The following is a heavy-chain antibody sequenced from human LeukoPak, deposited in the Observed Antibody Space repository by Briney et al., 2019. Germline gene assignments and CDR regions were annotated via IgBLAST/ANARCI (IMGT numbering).Heavy chain of an antibody. V-gene: IGHV1-2*06. CDR2: INPNSGGT. CDR3: ARPIAVAGTPQDYYYYGMDV. CDR1: GYIFPDYY. D-gene: IGHD6-19*01. J-gene: IGHJ6*02. Sequence: GASVKVSCKGSGYIFPDYYIYWVRQAPGQGLEWMRRINPNSGGTNYAQKFQGRVTMTRDTSISTVYVELSRLRSDDTAVYYCARPIAVAGTPQDYYYYGMDVWGQGTTVTVSS.